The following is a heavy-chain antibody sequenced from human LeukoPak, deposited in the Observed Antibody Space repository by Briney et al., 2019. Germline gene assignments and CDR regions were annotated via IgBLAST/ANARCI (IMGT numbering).Heavy chain of an antibody. CDR2: ISGSGGSA. CDR3: AKGGGYTYGYVRDYYYMDV. J-gene: IGHJ6*03. D-gene: IGHD5-18*01. Sequence: GRSLRLSCAASGFTFSSYAMSWVRQAPGKGLEWVSAISGSGGSAYYADSVKGRFTISRDNSKNSLYLQLNSLRAEDTAVYYCAKGGGYTYGYVRDYYYMDVWGKGTTVTVSS. V-gene: IGHV3-23*01. CDR1: GFTFSSYA.